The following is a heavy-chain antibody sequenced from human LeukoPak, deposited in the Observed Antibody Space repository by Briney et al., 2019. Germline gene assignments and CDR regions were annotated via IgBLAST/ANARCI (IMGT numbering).Heavy chain of an antibody. CDR1: GFSFSIAW. Sequence: GGSLRLSCAASGFSFSIAWMSWVRQAPGKGLEWVSAISGSGGSTYYADSVKGRFTISRDNSKNTLYLQMNSLRAEDTAVYYCAKVGATVFDYWGQGTLVTVSS. CDR3: AKVGATVFDY. D-gene: IGHD1-26*01. J-gene: IGHJ4*02. CDR2: ISGSGGST. V-gene: IGHV3-23*01.